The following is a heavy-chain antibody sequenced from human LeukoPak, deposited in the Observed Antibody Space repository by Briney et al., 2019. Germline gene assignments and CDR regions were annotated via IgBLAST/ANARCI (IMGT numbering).Heavy chain of an antibody. CDR3: AKDPEARGYSGYDPTSHFDY. J-gene: IGHJ4*02. Sequence: GGSLRLSCAASGFTFSSYAMSWVRQAPGKGLEWVSAISGSGGSTYYADSVKGRFTISRDNSKNTLYLQMNSLRAEDTAVYYCAKDPEARGYSGYDPTSHFDYWGQGTLVTVSS. V-gene: IGHV3-23*01. D-gene: IGHD5-12*01. CDR2: ISGSGGST. CDR1: GFTFSSYA.